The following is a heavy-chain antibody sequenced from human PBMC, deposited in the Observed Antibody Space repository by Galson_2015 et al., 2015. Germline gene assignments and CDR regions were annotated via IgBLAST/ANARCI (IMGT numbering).Heavy chain of an antibody. CDR3: ARGIYDNGWYYFNY. Sequence: SLRLSCAAFGFTLSNSAMHWVRQAPGKGLNWVAFISYDLTNYFYADSVKGRFTMSRDTSKNTVFLQMNSLRAEDTAVYYCARGIYDNGWYYFNYWGQGSLVSVSS. J-gene: IGHJ4*02. V-gene: IGHV3-30-3*01. D-gene: IGHD6-19*01. CDR1: GFTLSNSA. CDR2: ISYDLTNY.